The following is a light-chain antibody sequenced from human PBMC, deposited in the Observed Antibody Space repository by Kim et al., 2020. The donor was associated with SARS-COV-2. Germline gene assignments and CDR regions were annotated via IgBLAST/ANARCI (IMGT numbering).Light chain of an antibody. CDR2: GTS. CDR1: QSVSGNY. V-gene: IGKV3-20*01. Sequence: SLSPGETATLSCRASQSVSGNYLAWYQHKPGQAPRLLIYGTSSRAIGIPDRFSGSGSGTDFTLTINRLEPEDSAVYYCQRYFTSRTFGQGTKLEI. J-gene: IGKJ1*01. CDR3: QRYFTSRT.